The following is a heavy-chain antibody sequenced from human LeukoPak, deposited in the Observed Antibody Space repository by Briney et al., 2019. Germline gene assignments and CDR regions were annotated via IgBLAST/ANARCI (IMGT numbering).Heavy chain of an antibody. CDR2: IGSSSSSYI. J-gene: IGHJ3*02. CDR1: GFTFSRYS. CDR3: ARGLYGEDAFDI. Sequence: PGGSLRLSCAASGFTFSRYSMNWVRQAPGKGLEWVSSIGSSSSSYIYYGDSVKGRFTISRDNAKNSLYLQMNSLRAEDTAVYYCARGLYGEDAFDIWGQGTMVTVSS. D-gene: IGHD3-10*01. V-gene: IGHV3-21*01.